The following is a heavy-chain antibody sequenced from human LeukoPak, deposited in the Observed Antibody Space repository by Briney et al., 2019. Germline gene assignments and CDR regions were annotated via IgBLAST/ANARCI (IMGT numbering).Heavy chain of an antibody. D-gene: IGHD2-2*01. CDR2: IYPGNSET. CDR1: GYSFTSHW. Sequence: GESLKISCKDSGYSFTSHWIGWVRQMPGKGLEWMGIIYPGNSETKYSPSLQGQVTISADKSISTAYLQWSSLRASDTAVYYCARLAGSGFSTSLHFFDSWGQGTLVTVSS. J-gene: IGHJ4*02. CDR3: ARLAGSGFSTSLHFFDS. V-gene: IGHV5-51*01.